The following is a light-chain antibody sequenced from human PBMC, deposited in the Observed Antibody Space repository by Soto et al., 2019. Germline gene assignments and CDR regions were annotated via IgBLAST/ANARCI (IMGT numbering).Light chain of an antibody. CDR3: SSYTSSSTYV. J-gene: IGLJ1*01. CDR2: DVS. CDR1: SSDIGAYKY. Sequence: QSALTQPASVSGSPGQSSTVSCTGSSSDIGAYKYVSWYQQRPGKAPKLMIYDVSNRPSGVSSRFGGSKSGNTASLTISGLQAEDEADYYCSSYTSSSTYVFGTGTKVTVL. V-gene: IGLV2-14*01.